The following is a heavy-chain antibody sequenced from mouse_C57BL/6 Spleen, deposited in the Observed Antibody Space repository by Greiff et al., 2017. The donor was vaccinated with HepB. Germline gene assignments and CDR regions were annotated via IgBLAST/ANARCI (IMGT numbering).Heavy chain of an antibody. D-gene: IGHD4-1*01. CDR1: GYSITSGYY. J-gene: IGHJ4*01. CDR2: ISYDGSN. Sequence: DVKLVESGPGLVKPSQSLSLTCSVTGYSITSGYYWNWIRQFPGNKLEWMGYISYDGSNNYNPSLKNRISITRDTSKNQFFLKLNSVTTEDTATYYCARELGYYYAMDYWGQGTSVTVSS. CDR3: ARELGYYYAMDY. V-gene: IGHV3-6*01.